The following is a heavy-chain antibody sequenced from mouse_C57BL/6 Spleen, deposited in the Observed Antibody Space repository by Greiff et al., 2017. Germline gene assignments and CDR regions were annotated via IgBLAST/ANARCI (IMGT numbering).Heavy chain of an antibody. CDR1: GYTFTDYE. CDR2: IDPETGGT. V-gene: IGHV1-15*01. CDR3: TRTAQATEAMDY. D-gene: IGHD3-2*02. Sequence: QVQLQQSGAELVRPGASVTLSCKASGYTFTDYEMHWVKQTPVHGLEWIGAIDPETGGTAYNQKVKGKAILTADKSSSTAYMELRSLTSEDSAVYYCTRTAQATEAMDYWGQGTSVTVSS. J-gene: IGHJ4*01.